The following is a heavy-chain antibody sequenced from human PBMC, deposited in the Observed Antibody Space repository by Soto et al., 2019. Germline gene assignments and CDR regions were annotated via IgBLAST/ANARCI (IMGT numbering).Heavy chain of an antibody. CDR2: IHYSGST. V-gene: IGHV4-59*01. D-gene: IGHD3-10*01. J-gene: IGHJ4*02. CDR1: GGSISSYY. Sequence: SETLSLTCTVSGGSISSYYWSWIRQPPGKGLEWIGYIHYSGSTNYNPSLKSRVTISVDTSKIEFSLKLSSVTAADTAVYYCARKIGAGFDYWGQGTLVTVSS. CDR3: ARKIGAGFDY.